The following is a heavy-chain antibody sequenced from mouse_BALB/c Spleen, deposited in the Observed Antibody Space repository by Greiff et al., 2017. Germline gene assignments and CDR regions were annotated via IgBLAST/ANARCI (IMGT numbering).Heavy chain of an antibody. CDR3: ASYYYGSSYAMDY. J-gene: IGHJ4*01. Sequence: EVKLVESGGGLVKPGGSLKLSCAASGFTFSSYAMSWVRQSPEKRLEWVAEISSGGSYTYYPDTVTGRFTISRDNAKNTLYLEMSSLRSEDTAMYYCASYYYGSSYAMDYWGQGTSVTVSS. V-gene: IGHV5-9-4*01. CDR1: GFTFSSYA. CDR2: ISSGGSYT. D-gene: IGHD1-1*01.